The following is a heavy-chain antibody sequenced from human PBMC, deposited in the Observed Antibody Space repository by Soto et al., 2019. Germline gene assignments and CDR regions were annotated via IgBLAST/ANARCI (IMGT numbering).Heavy chain of an antibody. V-gene: IGHV1-18*01. D-gene: IGHD5-12*01. CDR3: AREPYSGYRPLDY. CDR1: GYSFTSYG. J-gene: IGHJ4*02. CDR2: ISAYNGNT. Sequence: ASVKVSCEACGYSFTSYGISWVRQAPGQGLEWMGWISAYNGNTNYAQKLQGRVTMTTDTSTSTAYMELRSLRSDDTAVYYCAREPYSGYRPLDYWGQGTLVTVSS.